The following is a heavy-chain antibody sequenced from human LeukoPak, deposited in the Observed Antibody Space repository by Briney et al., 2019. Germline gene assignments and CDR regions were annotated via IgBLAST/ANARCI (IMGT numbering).Heavy chain of an antibody. CDR2: ISSSSSTI. CDR3: ASHAYDSWSGYSYYFDY. Sequence: GGSLRLSCAASGFTFSSYSMNWVRQAPGKGLEWVSYISSSSSTIYHADSVKGRFTISRDNAKNSLYLQMNSLRAEDTAVYYCASHAYDSWSGYSYYFDYWGQGTLVTVSS. CDR1: GFTFSSYS. V-gene: IGHV3-48*01. D-gene: IGHD3-3*01. J-gene: IGHJ4*02.